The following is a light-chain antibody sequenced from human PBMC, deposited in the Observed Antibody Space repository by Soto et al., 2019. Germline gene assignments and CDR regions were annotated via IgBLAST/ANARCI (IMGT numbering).Light chain of an antibody. CDR2: DAS. Sequence: DIQMTQSPSSLSASVGDRVTIXXRASQSVSSWLAWYQQKPGTAPKLXIFDASPLESGVPSRFSGSASGTEFTLTISSLQPDDFATYYCQHYNSYSEAFGQGTKVDIK. CDR3: QHYNSYSEA. J-gene: IGKJ1*01. V-gene: IGKV1-5*01. CDR1: QSVSSW.